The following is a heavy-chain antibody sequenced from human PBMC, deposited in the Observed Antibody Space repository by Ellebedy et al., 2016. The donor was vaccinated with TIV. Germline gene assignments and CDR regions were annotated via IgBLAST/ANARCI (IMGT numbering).Heavy chain of an antibody. CDR1: GGSISSSHYY. J-gene: IGHJ5*02. Sequence: MPSETLSLTCTVSGGSISSSHYYWGWIRQPPGKNMEWIASIYYSGDTYYNPSLRSRVSMSIDTSKNQFSLRLRSVTAADTAVYYCARCETSSGSGWCNWLDPWGQGTLVTISS. CDR3: ARCETSSGSGWCNWLDP. CDR2: IYYSGDT. V-gene: IGHV4-39*07. D-gene: IGHD3-22*01.